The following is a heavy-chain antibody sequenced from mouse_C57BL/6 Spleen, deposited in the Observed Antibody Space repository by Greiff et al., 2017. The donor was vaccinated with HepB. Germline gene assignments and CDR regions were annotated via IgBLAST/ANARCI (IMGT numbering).Heavy chain of an antibody. Sequence: VQLVESGAELVKPGASVKISCKASGYAFSSYWMNWVKQRPGKGLEWIGEIYPGDGDTNYNGKFKGKATLTADKSSSTAYMQLRSLTSEDSAVYFCARDDKGFFDYWGQGTTLTVSS. V-gene: IGHV1-80*01. CDR3: ARDDKGFFDY. J-gene: IGHJ2*01. CDR1: GYAFSSYW. D-gene: IGHD3-3*01. CDR2: IYPGDGDT.